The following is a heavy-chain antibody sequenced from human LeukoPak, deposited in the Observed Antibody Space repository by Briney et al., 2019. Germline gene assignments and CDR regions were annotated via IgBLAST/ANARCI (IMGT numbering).Heavy chain of an antibody. Sequence: GASVKVSCKASGYTFTSYGISWVRQAPGRGLEWMGWISAYNGNTNYAQKLQGRVTMTTDTSTSTAYMELRSLRSDDTAVYYCARDRRPTYYYDSSGYDPFDYWGQGTLVTVSS. CDR3: ARDRRPTYYYDSSGYDPFDY. D-gene: IGHD3-22*01. CDR1: GYTFTSYG. CDR2: ISAYNGNT. J-gene: IGHJ4*02. V-gene: IGHV1-18*01.